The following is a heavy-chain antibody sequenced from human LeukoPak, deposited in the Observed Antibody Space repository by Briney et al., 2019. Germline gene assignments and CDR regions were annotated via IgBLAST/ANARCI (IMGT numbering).Heavy chain of an antibody. V-gene: IGHV4-4*02. J-gene: IGHJ2*01. CDR2: IYHSGRT. CDR1: GGSISGTNW. D-gene: IGHD6-13*01. Sequence: SGTLSLTCAVSGGSISGTNWWSWVRQPPGKGLEWIGEIYHSGRTKYNPSLKSRVTISVDTSKNQFSLKLSSVTAADTAVYYCASLVGEQQLAVVPPVWYFDLWGRGTLVTVSS. CDR3: ASLVGEQQLAVVPPVWYFDL.